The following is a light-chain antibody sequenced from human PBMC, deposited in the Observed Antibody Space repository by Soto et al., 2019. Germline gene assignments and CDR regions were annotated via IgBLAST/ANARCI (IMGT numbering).Light chain of an antibody. J-gene: IGKJ1*01. CDR1: QSVSSS. CDR3: QQRYSWIRV. Sequence: FVVTQSPDTLSLSPGETATLSCRASQSVSSSVAWYQHKPGQSPRLVVYSGYKRSAGIPARFSGSGSGTDFILTITSLENDDFAVYYCQQRYSWIRVFGPGTKVEVK. V-gene: IGKV3-11*01. CDR2: SGY.